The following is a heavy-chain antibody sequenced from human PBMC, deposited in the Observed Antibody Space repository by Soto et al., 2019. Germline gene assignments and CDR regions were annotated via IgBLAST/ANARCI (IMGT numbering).Heavy chain of an antibody. V-gene: IGHV3-30-3*01. Sequence: PGGSLRLSCAASGFTFSKYAMHWVRQARGTGLEWVAVISNDGSNPYYADSVKGRFTISRDNSKNTLYLQMNSLREEDTAVYYCARTGYDRSGYFVEYYFDYWGQGTLLTVSS. CDR1: GFTFSKYA. CDR2: ISNDGSNP. J-gene: IGHJ4*02. CDR3: ARTGYDRSGYFVEYYFDY. D-gene: IGHD3-22*01.